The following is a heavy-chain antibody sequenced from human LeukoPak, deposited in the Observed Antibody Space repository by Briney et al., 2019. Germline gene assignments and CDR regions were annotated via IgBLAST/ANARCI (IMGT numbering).Heavy chain of an antibody. V-gene: IGHV1-69*04. D-gene: IGHD3-10*01. CDR3: ATSMVRGVTPPTGPLDY. CDR2: IIPILGIA. Sequence: SVKVSCQASGYTFTSYAISWVPQAPGQGLEWMGRIIPILGIANYAQKFQGRVTITADKSTSTAYMELSSLRSEDTAVYYCATSMVRGVTPPTGPLDYWGQGTLVTVSS. J-gene: IGHJ4*02. CDR1: GYTFTSYA.